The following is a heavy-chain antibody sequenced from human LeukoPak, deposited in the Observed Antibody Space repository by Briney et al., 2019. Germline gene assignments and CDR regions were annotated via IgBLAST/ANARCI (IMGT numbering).Heavy chain of an antibody. J-gene: IGHJ4*02. CDR1: GDSINSYY. CDR2: IYNSGST. Sequence: SETLSLTCTVSGDSINSYYWSWIRKPPGKGLEWIGHIYNSGSTNYSPSLKSRVTISVDTSKNQFSLKLSSVTAADTAVYYCARFKRAGGWSYFDYWGQGTLVTVSS. V-gene: IGHV4-59*01. D-gene: IGHD6-19*01. CDR3: ARFKRAGGWSYFDY.